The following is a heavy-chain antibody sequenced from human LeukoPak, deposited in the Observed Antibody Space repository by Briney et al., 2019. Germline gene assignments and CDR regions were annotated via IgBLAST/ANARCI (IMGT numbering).Heavy chain of an antibody. Sequence: PGGSLRLSCAASGFTFSSFGMHWVRQAPGKGLEWVAVIWYDASNTYYADSVKGRFTISRDSSKNTLYLQMNSLRSEDTAVYYCAKGGGPYHLPTDYWGQGTLVTVSS. D-gene: IGHD2-2*01. CDR3: AKGGGPYHLPTDY. CDR2: IWYDASNT. J-gene: IGHJ4*02. V-gene: IGHV3-33*06. CDR1: GFTFSSFG.